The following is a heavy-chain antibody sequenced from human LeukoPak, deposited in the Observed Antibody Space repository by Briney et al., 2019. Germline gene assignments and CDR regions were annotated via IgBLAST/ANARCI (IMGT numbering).Heavy chain of an antibody. D-gene: IGHD3-10*01. V-gene: IGHV1-2*02. CDR1: GYTFTGYY. Sequence: ASVSVSCKASGYTFTGYYMHWVRQAPGQGLEWRGWINPNSGGTNYAQTFQGRVTMTRDTSISTAYMELSRLRSDDTAVYYCARGGPSYYGSGNQDYWGQGTLVTVSS. CDR2: INPNSGGT. J-gene: IGHJ4*02. CDR3: ARGGPSYYGSGNQDY.